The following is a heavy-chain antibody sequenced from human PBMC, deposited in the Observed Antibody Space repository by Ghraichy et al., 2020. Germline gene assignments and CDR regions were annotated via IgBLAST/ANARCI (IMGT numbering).Heavy chain of an antibody. J-gene: IGHJ6*02. D-gene: IGHD2-15*01. Sequence: GGSLTLSCAASGFIFRNFAMNWVRRAPGKGLEWVSTILGPGDATYYADSVQSRFSISRDNSKNTLFLEMNSLRADDTAVYYCATNCRTGPCYNTNMDVWGQGTTVTVSS. CDR1: GFIFRNFA. CDR2: ILGPGDAT. CDR3: ATNCRTGPCYNTNMDV. V-gene: IGHV3-23*01.